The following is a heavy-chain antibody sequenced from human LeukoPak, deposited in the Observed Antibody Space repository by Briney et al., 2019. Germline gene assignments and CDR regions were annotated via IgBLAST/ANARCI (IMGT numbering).Heavy chain of an antibody. Sequence: PGGSLRLSCAASGFTFSSYAMHWVRQAPGKGLEWVAIISYDESNKFYADSVKGRFTISRDNSKNTLYLQMNSLRAEDTAIYYCARDFGLYGDYLFDYWGQGTLVTVSS. J-gene: IGHJ4*02. D-gene: IGHD4-17*01. CDR1: GFTFSSYA. CDR2: ISYDESNK. CDR3: ARDFGLYGDYLFDY. V-gene: IGHV3-30*04.